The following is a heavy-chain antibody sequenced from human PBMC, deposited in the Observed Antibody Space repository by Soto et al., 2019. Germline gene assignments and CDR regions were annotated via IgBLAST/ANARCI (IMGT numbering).Heavy chain of an antibody. J-gene: IGHJ5*02. D-gene: IGHD4-17*01. CDR1: GGSISSGGYY. CDR3: ARERGADYGDFGSGWFDP. Sequence: QVQLQESGPGLVKPSQTLSLTCTVSGGSISSGGYYWSWIRQHPGKGLEWIGYIYYSGSNYYNPSLKSRVTISVDTSKNQFSLKLSSVTAADTVVYYCARERGADYGDFGSGWFDPWGQGTLVTVSS. CDR2: IYYSGSN. V-gene: IGHV4-31*03.